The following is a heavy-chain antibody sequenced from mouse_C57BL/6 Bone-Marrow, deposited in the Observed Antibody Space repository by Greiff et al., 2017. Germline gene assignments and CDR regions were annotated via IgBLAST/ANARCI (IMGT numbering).Heavy chain of an antibody. V-gene: IGHV1-55*01. D-gene: IGHD2-3*01. CDR3: ARAGYWYYFDY. CDR2: IYPCSGST. J-gene: IGHJ2*01. CDR1: GYTFTSYW. Sequence: QVQLQQSGAELVKPGASVKMSCKASGYTFTSYWITWVKQRPGQGLEWIGDIYPCSGSTNYNAKFKSKATLTGDTSSSTAYMQRSSLTSEDSAVYYCARAGYWYYFDYWGQGTTLTGSS.